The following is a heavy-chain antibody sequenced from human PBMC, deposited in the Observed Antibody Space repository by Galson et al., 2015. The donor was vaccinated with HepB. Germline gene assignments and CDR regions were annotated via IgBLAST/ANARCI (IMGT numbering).Heavy chain of an antibody. J-gene: IGHJ6*02. CDR3: AGGTSDQYYYYYGMDV. CDR2: IYSGGST. CDR1: GFTVSSNY. Sequence: SLRLSCAASGFTVSSNYMSWVRQAPGKGLEWVSVIYSGGSTYYADSVKGRFTIPRDNSKNTLYLQMNSLRAEDTAVYYCAGGTSDQYYYYYGMDVWGQGTTVTVSS. D-gene: IGHD2-2*01. V-gene: IGHV3-53*01.